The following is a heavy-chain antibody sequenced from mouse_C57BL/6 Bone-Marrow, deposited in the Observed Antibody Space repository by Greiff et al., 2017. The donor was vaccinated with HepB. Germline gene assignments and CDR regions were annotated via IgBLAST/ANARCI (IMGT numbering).Heavy chain of an antibody. Sequence: QVQLQQSGAELVRPGPSVKVSCKASGYAFTNYLIEWVKQRPGQGLEWIGVINPGSGGTNYNEKFKGKATLTADRSSSTAYMQLSSLTSEDSAVYFCARGGGMVTTRYYFDYWGQGTTLTVSS. CDR1: GYAFTNYL. CDR3: ARGGGMVTTRYYFDY. V-gene: IGHV1-54*01. CDR2: INPGSGGT. D-gene: IGHD2-2*01. J-gene: IGHJ2*01.